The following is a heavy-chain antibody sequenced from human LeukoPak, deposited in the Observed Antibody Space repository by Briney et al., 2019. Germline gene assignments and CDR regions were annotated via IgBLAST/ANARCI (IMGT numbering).Heavy chain of an antibody. D-gene: IGHD3-22*01. Sequence: GASVKVSCKASGYTFTGYYIHWVRQAPGQGLEWMGRINPNSGGTNYAQKFQGRVTMTRDTSISTAYMELSRLRSDDTAVYYCASLGDHYYDSSGYHFDYWGQGTLVTVSS. V-gene: IGHV1-2*06. CDR3: ASLGDHYYDSSGYHFDY. CDR2: INPNSGGT. CDR1: GYTFTGYY. J-gene: IGHJ4*02.